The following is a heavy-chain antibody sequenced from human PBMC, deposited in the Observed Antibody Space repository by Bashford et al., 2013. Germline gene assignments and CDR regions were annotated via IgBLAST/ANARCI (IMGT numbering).Heavy chain of an antibody. CDR2: INTYNGNT. V-gene: IGHV1-18*01. Sequence: ASVKVSCKASGYNFTTYGIIWVRQAPGQGLEYMGWINTYNGNTNYAQKFLGRVTLTTDTSTSSVYMELRSLRSDDTAVYFCARGGEMVVSIVEDPFDVWGQGTRVTVSS. CDR1: GYNFTTYG. D-gene: IGHD1-26*01. CDR3: ARGGEMVVSIVEDPFDV. J-gene: IGHJ3*01.